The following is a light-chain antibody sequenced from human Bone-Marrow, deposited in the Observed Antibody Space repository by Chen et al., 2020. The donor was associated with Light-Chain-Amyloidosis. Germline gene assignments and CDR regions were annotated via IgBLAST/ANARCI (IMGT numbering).Light chain of an antibody. J-gene: IGLJ2*01. CDR3: QSADSSGTYEVI. Sequence: YELTQPHSVSVSPGQTARITCSGDDLPTKYAYWYQQKPGQAPVLVIHRYTERPSGISERFSGSSSGTTATLTISGVQAEDEADYHCQSADSSGTYEVIFGGGTKLTVL. V-gene: IGLV3-25*03. CDR1: DLPTKY. CDR2: RYT.